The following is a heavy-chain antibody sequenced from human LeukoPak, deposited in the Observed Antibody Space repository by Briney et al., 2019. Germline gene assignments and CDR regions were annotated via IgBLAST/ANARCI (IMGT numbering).Heavy chain of an antibody. CDR2: ISGSGGST. Sequence: GGSLRLSCAASGFTFTSYYMHWVRQAPGKGLEWVSAISGSGGSTYYADSVKGRFTISRDNSKNTLYLQMNSLRAEDTAVYYCAKPLSSGWYLDYFDSWGQGTLVTVSS. V-gene: IGHV3-23*01. J-gene: IGHJ4*02. CDR1: GFTFTSYY. D-gene: IGHD6-19*01. CDR3: AKPLSSGWYLDYFDS.